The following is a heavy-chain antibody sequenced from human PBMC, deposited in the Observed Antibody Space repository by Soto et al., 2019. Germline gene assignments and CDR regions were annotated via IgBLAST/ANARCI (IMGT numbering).Heavy chain of an antibody. D-gene: IGHD3-10*01. J-gene: IGHJ4*02. CDR1: GGSISSGGYY. CDR3: ARGPGTMAKIDY. CDR2: IYYSGST. V-gene: IGHV4-31*03. Sequence: QVQLQESGPGLVKPSQTLSLTCTVSGGSISSGGYYWSWIRQHPGKGLEWIGYIYYSGSTYYNPSLQSRVXXXVXXSKNQFSLKLSSVTASDTAVYYCARGPGTMAKIDYWGQGTLVTVSS.